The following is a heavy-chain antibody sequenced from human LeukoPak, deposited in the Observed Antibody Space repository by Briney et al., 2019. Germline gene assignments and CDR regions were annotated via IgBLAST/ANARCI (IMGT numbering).Heavy chain of an antibody. CDR1: GFTFSSYG. V-gene: IGHV3-30*03. CDR3: ARAYSSSWYGNY. D-gene: IGHD6-13*01. J-gene: IGHJ4*02. Sequence: GGSLRLSCAASGFTFSSYGMHWVRQAPGKGLEWVAVISYDGSNKYYADSVKGRFTISRENAKNSLYLQMNSLRAEDTAVYYCARAYSSSWYGNYWGQGTLVTVSS. CDR2: ISYDGSNK.